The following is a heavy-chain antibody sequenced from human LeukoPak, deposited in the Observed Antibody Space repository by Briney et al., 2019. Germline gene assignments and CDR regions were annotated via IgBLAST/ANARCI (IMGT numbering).Heavy chain of an antibody. V-gene: IGHV4-39*07. D-gene: IGHD7-27*01. CDR3: ARESNWGSYYMDV. Sequence: SETLSLTCTVSGDSISSSSYYWGWIRQPPGKGLEWIGSIYYSGSTYYNPSLKSRVTISVDTSKNQFSLKLSSVTAADTAVYYCARESNWGSYYMDVWGKGTTVTVSS. CDR1: GDSISSSSYY. J-gene: IGHJ6*03. CDR2: IYYSGST.